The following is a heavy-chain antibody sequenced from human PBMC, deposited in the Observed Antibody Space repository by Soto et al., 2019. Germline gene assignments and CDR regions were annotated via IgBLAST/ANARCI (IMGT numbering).Heavy chain of an antibody. CDR3: ARSGLRNYYYYAMDV. J-gene: IGHJ6*02. CDR2: IYPGDSDT. Sequence: GESLKISCKGSGYSFTSYWIGWVRQMPGKGLEWMGIIYPGDSDTRYSPSFQGQVTLSADKSISTAYLQWSSLKASDTAMFYCARSGLRNYYYYAMDVWGQGTTVTV. CDR1: GYSFTSYW. V-gene: IGHV5-51*01. D-gene: IGHD4-17*01.